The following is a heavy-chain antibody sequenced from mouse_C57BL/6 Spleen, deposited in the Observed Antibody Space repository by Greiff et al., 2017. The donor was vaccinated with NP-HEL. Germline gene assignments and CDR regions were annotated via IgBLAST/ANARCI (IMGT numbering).Heavy chain of an antibody. CDR2: IRSKSNNYAT. J-gene: IGHJ2*01. Sequence: EVMLVESGGGLVQPKGSLKLSCAASGFSFNTYAMNWVRQAPGKGLEWVARIRSKSNNYATYYADSVKDRFTISRDDSESMLYLQMNNLKTEDTAMYYCVRQGGYDYSYYFDYWGQGTTLTVSS. CDR1: GFSFNTYA. CDR3: VRQGGYDYSYYFDY. D-gene: IGHD2-4*01. V-gene: IGHV10-1*01.